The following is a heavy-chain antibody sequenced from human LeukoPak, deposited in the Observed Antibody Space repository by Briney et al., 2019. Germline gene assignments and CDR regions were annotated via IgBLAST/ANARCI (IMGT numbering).Heavy chain of an antibody. CDR2: YYYSGST. D-gene: IGHD6-19*01. V-gene: IGHV4-59*08. Sequence: SDTLSLTCTVSGGPISSHYWSWIRQPPGKGLEWIGHYYYSGSTNYSPSFKSRVTISVDTSKNQFSLKLSSVTAADTAVYYCARQDPRVAVAGFWFDPWGQGALVTVSS. CDR3: ARQDPRVAVAGFWFDP. J-gene: IGHJ5*02. CDR1: GGPISSHY.